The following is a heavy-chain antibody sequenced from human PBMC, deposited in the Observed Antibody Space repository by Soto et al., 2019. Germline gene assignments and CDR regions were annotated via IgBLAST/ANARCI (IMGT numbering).Heavy chain of an antibody. V-gene: IGHV5-51*01. CDR2: IYPGDSDI. J-gene: IGHJ3*01. CDR3: ARQSTYYYDGSGYFDAFDV. CDR1: GYSFPSYW. D-gene: IGHD3-22*01. Sequence: GESLKISCKGLGYSFPSYWIGWVRQMPEKGLEWMAIIYPGDSDIRYSPSFQGQVTISADKSISTAYLQWSSLKASDTAMYYCARQSTYYYDGSGYFDAFDVWGQGTMVTVSS.